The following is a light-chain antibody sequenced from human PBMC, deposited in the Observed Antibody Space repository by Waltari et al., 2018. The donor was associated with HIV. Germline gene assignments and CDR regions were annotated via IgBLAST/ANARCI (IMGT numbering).Light chain of an antibody. CDR2: DVT. V-gene: IGLV2-11*01. CDR3: CSYAGGYTLV. J-gene: IGLJ3*02. Sequence: QSALTQPRSVSGSPGQSVTISCTGTSSDVGGYNYVSWYQQHPGKAPKLMIYDVTKRPSGVPDRGSVSKSGNTASLPISGLQAEDEADYFCCSYAGGYTLVFGGGTKLTVL. CDR1: SSDVGGYNY.